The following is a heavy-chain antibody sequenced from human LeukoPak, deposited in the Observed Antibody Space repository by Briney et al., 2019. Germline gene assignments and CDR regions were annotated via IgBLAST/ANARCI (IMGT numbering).Heavy chain of an antibody. CDR3: TRHGAVPVIGHGMGV. CDR1: GGSIASYY. D-gene: IGHD3-16*02. J-gene: IGHJ6*02. CDR2: IYYNGVT. V-gene: IGHV4-59*08. Sequence: SETLSLTCTVSGGSIASYYWSWIRQPPGRGLEWIGYIYYNGVTNYNHPLESRITISVRTANNLFSLELRSVTAADTAVYYCTRHGAVPVIGHGMGVWGQGTTVTVSS.